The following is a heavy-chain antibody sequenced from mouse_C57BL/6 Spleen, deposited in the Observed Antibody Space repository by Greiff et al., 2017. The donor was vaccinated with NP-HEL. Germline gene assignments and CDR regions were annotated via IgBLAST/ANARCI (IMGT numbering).Heavy chain of an antibody. Sequence: QVQLKQPGAELVRPGTSVKLSCKASGYTFTSYWMHWVKQRPGQGLEWIGVIDPSDSYTNYNQKFKGKATLTVDTSSSTAYMQLSSLTSEDSAVYYCARGDSNSYFDYWGKGTTLTVSS. CDR2: IDPSDSYT. J-gene: IGHJ2*01. V-gene: IGHV1-59*01. D-gene: IGHD2-5*01. CDR3: ARGDSNSYFDY. CDR1: GYTFTSYW.